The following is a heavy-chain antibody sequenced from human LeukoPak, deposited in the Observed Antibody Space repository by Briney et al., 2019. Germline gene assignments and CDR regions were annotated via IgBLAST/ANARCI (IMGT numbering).Heavy chain of an antibody. J-gene: IGHJ4*02. CDR3: ARDGAVTPF. D-gene: IGHD4-17*01. Sequence: GGSLRLSCAASGFTFSSYNMNWVRQAPGKGLEWVSYISSSSSTIYYADSVKGRFTISRDNAKNSLYLQMNSLRAEDTTVYYCARDGAVTPFWGQGTLVTVSS. V-gene: IGHV3-48*04. CDR2: ISSSSSTI. CDR1: GFTFSSYN.